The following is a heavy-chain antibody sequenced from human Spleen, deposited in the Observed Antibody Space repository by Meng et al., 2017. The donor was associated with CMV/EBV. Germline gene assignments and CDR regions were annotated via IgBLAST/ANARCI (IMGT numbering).Heavy chain of an antibody. CDR1: GGSISSGSYY. CDR3: ARDSWAAAGFDY. J-gene: IGHJ4*02. CDR2: IYTSGST. Sequence: QLQESGLGRVKPSEPLSLTCTVSGGSISSGSYYWSWIRQPAGKGLEWIGRIYTSGSTNYNPSLKSRVTISVDTSKNQFSLKLSSVTAADTAVYYCARDSWAAAGFDYWGQGTLVTVSS. V-gene: IGHV4-61*02. D-gene: IGHD6-13*01.